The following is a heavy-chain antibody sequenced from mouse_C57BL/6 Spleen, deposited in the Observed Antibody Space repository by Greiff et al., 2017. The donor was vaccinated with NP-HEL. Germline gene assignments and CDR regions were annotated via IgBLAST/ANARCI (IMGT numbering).Heavy chain of an antibody. J-gene: IGHJ3*01. CDR3: ARDYYSKGFAY. Sequence: EVKVEESGGGLVKPGGSLKLSCAASGFTFSSYAMSWVRQTPEKRLEWVATISDGGSYTYYPDNVKGRFTISRDNAKNNLYLQMSHLKSEDTAMYYCARDYYSKGFAYWGQGTLVTVSA. CDR2: ISDGGSYT. V-gene: IGHV5-4*01. CDR1: GFTFSSYA. D-gene: IGHD2-5*01.